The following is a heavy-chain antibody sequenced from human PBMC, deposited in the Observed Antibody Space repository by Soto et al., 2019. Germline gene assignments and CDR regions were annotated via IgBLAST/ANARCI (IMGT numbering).Heavy chain of an antibody. CDR3: ARVGYSSGWYNWFDP. CDR1: GYTFTSYY. V-gene: IGHV1-46*01. CDR2: INPSGGST. D-gene: IGHD6-19*01. J-gene: IGHJ5*02. Sequence: ASVKVSCKASGYTFTSYYMHWVRQAPGQGLEWMGIINPSGGSTSYAQKFQGRVTMTRDTSTSTVYMELSSLRSEDTAVYYCARVGYSSGWYNWFDPWGQGTLVTVSS.